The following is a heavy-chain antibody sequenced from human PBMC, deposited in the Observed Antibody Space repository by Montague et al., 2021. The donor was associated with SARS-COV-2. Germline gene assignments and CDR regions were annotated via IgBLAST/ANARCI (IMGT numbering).Heavy chain of an antibody. CDR2: INHSGST. CDR1: GGSFSVYY. D-gene: IGHD3-9*01. CDR3: ARMRFFDWPPHYYMDV. J-gene: IGHJ6*03. Sequence: SETLSLTCAVYGGSFSVYYWSWIRQPPGKGLEWIGEINHSGSTNXNPSLKSRVTISVDTSKNQVSLKLSSVTAADTAVYYWARMRFFDWPPHYYMDVWGKGTTVTVSS. V-gene: IGHV4-34*01.